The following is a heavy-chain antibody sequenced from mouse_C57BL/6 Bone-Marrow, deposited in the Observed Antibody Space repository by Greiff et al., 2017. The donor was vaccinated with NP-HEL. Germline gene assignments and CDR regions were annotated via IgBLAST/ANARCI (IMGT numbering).Heavy chain of an antibody. CDR1: GYTFTSYW. CDR2: IDPSDSYT. V-gene: IGHV1-59*01. Sequence: QVQLQQSGAELVRPGTSVKLSCKASGYTFTSYWMHWVKQRPGQGLEWIGVIDPSDSYTNYNQKFKGKATLTVDTSSSTAYMQLSSLTSEDSAVYYCARITTVVATRGYWGQGTTLTVSS. D-gene: IGHD1-1*01. J-gene: IGHJ2*01. CDR3: ARITTVVATRGY.